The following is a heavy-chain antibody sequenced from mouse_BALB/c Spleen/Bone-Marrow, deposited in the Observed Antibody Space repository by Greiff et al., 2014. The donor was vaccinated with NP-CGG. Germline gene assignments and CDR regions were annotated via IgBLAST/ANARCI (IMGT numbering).Heavy chain of an antibody. CDR1: GYTFTEYT. Sequence: VQLQQPGPDLVKPGASVKISCKTSGYTFTEYTMHWVKQSHVKSLEWIGGINPNNGGTSYSQKFKGKATWTVDKSSSTAYMELRSLTSEDSAVYYCARGWLLRHYFDYWGQGTTLTVSS. D-gene: IGHD2-3*01. J-gene: IGHJ2*01. CDR3: ARGWLLRHYFDY. V-gene: IGHV1-18*01. CDR2: INPNNGGT.